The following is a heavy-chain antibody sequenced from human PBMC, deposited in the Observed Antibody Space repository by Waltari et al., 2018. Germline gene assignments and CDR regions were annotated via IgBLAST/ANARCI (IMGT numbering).Heavy chain of an antibody. CDR3: AASVGVAPNY. Sequence: EVQLVESGGGLVQPGGSLRLSCAASGFTFNNYWMTWVRQAPGKGRGWVANIEQDASEKYYVDSVKGRFTISRDNTKNSLYLQMNSLRAEDTAVYYCAASVGVAPNYWGHGTLVTVSS. CDR2: IEQDASEK. V-gene: IGHV3-7*01. J-gene: IGHJ4*01. CDR1: GFTFNNYW. D-gene: IGHD6-19*01.